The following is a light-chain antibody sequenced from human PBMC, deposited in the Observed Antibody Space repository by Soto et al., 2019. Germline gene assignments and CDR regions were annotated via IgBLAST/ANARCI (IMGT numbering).Light chain of an antibody. V-gene: IGKV1-27*01. Sequence: DIQMTQSPSSLSASVGDSVTITCRASQDISLDVAWYQQKPGKPPNLMIYDASILQSGVPSRFSGSGYGTDSTLTSRHQPPEVGGTYYWHMYNRVPPTFGGGTKVEI. CDR1: QDISLD. CDR2: DAS. CDR3: HMYNRVPPT. J-gene: IGKJ4*01.